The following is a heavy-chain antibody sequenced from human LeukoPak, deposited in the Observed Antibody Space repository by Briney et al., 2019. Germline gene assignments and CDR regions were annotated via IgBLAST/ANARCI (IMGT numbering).Heavy chain of an antibody. Sequence: PGGSLRLSCAASGFTFSSYAMSWVRQAPGKGLEWVSAISGSGGRTYTAASVEGRLITSKDNSKNTMYLQMNSLRAEDTAVYYCARAGIAEPATPEYCGQGTQVTVSS. D-gene: IGHD6-19*01. CDR2: ISGSGGRT. CDR1: GFTFSSYA. J-gene: IGHJ4*02. CDR3: ARAGIAEPATPEY. V-gene: IGHV3-23*01.